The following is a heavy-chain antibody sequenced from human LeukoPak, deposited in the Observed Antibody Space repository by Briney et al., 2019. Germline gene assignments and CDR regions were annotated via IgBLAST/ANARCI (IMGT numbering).Heavy chain of an antibody. D-gene: IGHD5-12*01. CDR1: GYTFTSYG. J-gene: IGHJ6*02. CDR3: ASGYSGYFYYYYGMDV. V-gene: IGHV1-18*01. CDR2: ISAYNGNT. Sequence: ASVKVSCKASGYTFTSYGISWVRQAPGQGLEWMGWISAYNGNTNYAQKLQGRVTMTTDTSTSTAYMELRSLRSDDTAVYYCASGYSGYFYYYYGMDVWGQGTTVTVSS.